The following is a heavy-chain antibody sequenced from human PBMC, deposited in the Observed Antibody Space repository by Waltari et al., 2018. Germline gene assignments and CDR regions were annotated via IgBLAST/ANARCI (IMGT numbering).Heavy chain of an antibody. J-gene: IGHJ4*02. CDR2: ITSGGGDT. D-gene: IGHD2-2*02. Sequence: QLLESGGGWRQAGGSLRLSCAASGFTFRKFSRRWVRQGPGKGAEWVSGITSGGGDTYYTGSVRGRFTISRDNSKNTVYLQMNSLRHEDTAVYYCAKESYRMGRPCFDYWGQGVRVTVSS. CDR1: GFTFRKFS. V-gene: IGHV3-23*01. CDR3: AKESYRMGRPCFDY.